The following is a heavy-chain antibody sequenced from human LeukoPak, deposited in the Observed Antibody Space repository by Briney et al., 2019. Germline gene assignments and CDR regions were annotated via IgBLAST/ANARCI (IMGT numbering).Heavy chain of an antibody. CDR3: GRLFDS. CDR1: VGAIISDNFY. Sequence: SETLSLTCTVSVGAIISDNFYWGWVRQPPGKGLEWVGSINYSGTTYYNPSLRSRVSISVDTSRTQFFLRLNSVTAADTAVYYCGRLFDSWGQGILVTVSS. V-gene: IGHV4-39*01. CDR2: INYSGTT. J-gene: IGHJ4*02.